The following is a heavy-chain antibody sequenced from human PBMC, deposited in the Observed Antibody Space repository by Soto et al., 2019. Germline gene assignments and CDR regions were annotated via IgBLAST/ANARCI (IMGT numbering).Heavy chain of an antibody. CDR2: VYPGDSDT. D-gene: IGHD1-1*01. V-gene: IGHV5-51*01. Sequence: PGESMKISCNGSGYSFTSYWICWVRQMPWKGLEWMGIVYPGDSDTRYSPSFQGQVTISADMSKNQVSLKVKSVAAADTAIYYCARARLVGLTTWDYFDYWGQGTLVTVSS. J-gene: IGHJ4*01. CDR1: GYSFTSYW. CDR3: ARARLVGLTTWDYFDY.